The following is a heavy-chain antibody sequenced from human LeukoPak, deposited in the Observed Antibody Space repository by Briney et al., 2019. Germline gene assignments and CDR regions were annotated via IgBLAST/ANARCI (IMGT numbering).Heavy chain of an antibody. V-gene: IGHV1-69*13. CDR2: IIPIFGTA. CDR3: ARDRAQFGAFDI. D-gene: IGHD3-10*01. Sequence: ASVKVSCKASGGTFISYAISWVRQAPGQGLEWMGGIIPIFGTANYAQKFQGRVTITADESTSTAYMELRSLRSDDTAVYYCARDRAQFGAFDIWGQGTMVTVSS. J-gene: IGHJ3*02. CDR1: GGTFISYA.